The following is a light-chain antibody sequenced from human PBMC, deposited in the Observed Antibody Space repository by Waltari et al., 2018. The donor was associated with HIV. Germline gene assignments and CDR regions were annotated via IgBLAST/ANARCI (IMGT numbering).Light chain of an antibody. V-gene: IGLV2-14*01. J-gene: IGLJ3*02. CDR2: EGN. CDR3: TSYISSSSPV. Sequence: QSALTQPASVSGSPGQSITISCTGTNNDVEDYNYVPWYQHHPGKAPKVMIYEGNNRPSGVSNRFSGSKSGNTASLTISGLQAEDEADYFCTSYISSSSPVFGGWTKLTVL. CDR1: NNDVEDYNY.